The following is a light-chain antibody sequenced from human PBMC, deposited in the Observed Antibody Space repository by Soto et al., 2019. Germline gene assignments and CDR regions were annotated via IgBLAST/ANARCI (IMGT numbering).Light chain of an antibody. Sequence: PGERATLSCRASPSVSNSLAWYQHKPGQAPRLLIYDASNRATGVPTRFSGSGSGTDFTLTISSLEPEDFAVYYCQQRSNWPPIFTFGPGTKVDIK. CDR2: DAS. J-gene: IGKJ3*01. CDR3: QQRSNWPPIFT. CDR1: PSVSNS. V-gene: IGKV3-11*01.